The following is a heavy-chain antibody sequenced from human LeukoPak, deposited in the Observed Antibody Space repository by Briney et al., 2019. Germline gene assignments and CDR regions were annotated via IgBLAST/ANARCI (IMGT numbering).Heavy chain of an antibody. Sequence: GASVKVSCKASGYTFTGYYMHWVRQAPGQGLEWMGWINPNSGGTNYAQKFQGRVTMTRDTSISTAYMELSRLRSDDTAVYYCARDREIQGRWLSEFDYWGQGTLVTVSS. CDR2: INPNSGGT. V-gene: IGHV1-2*02. D-gene: IGHD5-24*01. CDR3: ARDREIQGRWLSEFDY. CDR1: GYTFTGYY. J-gene: IGHJ4*02.